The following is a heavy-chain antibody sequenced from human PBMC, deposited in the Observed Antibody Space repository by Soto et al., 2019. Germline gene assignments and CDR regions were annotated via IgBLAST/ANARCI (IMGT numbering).Heavy chain of an antibody. V-gene: IGHV1-46*01. D-gene: IGHD5-12*01. CDR2: INPSGVST. Sequence: ASVKVSCKASGYTFTSYYMRWVRQAPGQGLEWMGIINPSGVSTSYAQKFQGRVTMTRDTSTSTVYMELSSLRFEDTAVYYCARGGWSGYDEVDYWGQGTLVTVSS. J-gene: IGHJ4*02. CDR3: ARGGWSGYDEVDY. CDR1: GYTFTSYY.